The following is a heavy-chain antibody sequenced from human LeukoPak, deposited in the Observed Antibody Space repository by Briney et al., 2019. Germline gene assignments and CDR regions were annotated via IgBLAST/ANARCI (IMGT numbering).Heavy chain of an antibody. CDR1: GYTFTSYD. CDR3: ARGFVVVVAATLGGGFDY. J-gene: IGHJ4*02. CDR2: MNPNSGNT. D-gene: IGHD2-15*01. V-gene: IGHV1-8*01. Sequence: ATVKVSCKASGYTFTSYDINWVRQATGQGLGWMGWMNPNSGNTGYAQKFQGRVTMTRNTSISTAYMELSSLRSEDTAVYYCARGFVVVVAATLGGGFDYWGQGTLVTVSS.